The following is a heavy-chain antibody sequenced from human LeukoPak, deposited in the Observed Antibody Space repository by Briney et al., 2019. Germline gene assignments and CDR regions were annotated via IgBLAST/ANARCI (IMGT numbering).Heavy chain of an antibody. D-gene: IGHD5-12*01. CDR3: AIEPPRYIVATKVFGG. CDR1: GYTFTGYY. J-gene: IGHJ4*02. Sequence: ASVKVSCKASGYTFTGYYMHWVRQAPGQGLEWMGWINPNSGGTNYAQKFQGRVTMTRDTSISTAYMELSRLRSDDTAVYYCAIEPPRYIVATKVFGGRGQGTLVTVSS. CDR2: INPNSGGT. V-gene: IGHV1-2*02.